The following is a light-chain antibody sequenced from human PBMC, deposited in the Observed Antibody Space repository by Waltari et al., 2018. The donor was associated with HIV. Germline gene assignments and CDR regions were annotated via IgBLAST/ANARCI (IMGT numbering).Light chain of an antibody. Sequence: ELTQPPSFSVSPGQTARIPCSGDALPQLFAYWFHQKSGQAPVLLIFKAIERQTGIPARFSGSSSGTVATLTISGVRAEEEADYYWQSSDTSGTYFGGGTKLTVL. J-gene: IGLJ2*01. CDR1: ALPQLF. CDR2: KAI. CDR3: QSSDTSGTY. V-gene: IGLV3-25*02.